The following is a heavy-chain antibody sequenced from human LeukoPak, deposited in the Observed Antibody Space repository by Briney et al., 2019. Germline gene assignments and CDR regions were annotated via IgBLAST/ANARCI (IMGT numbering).Heavy chain of an antibody. Sequence: SETLSLTCAVYGGSFSGYYWSWIRQPAGRGLEWIGRIYTSGSTNYNPSLKSRVTMSVDTSKNQFSLKLSSVTAADTAVYYCARGGSSYLSTDFDYWGQGTLVTVSS. J-gene: IGHJ4*02. CDR1: GGSFSGYY. CDR3: ARGGSSYLSTDFDY. D-gene: IGHD1-26*01. V-gene: IGHV4-59*10. CDR2: IYTSGST.